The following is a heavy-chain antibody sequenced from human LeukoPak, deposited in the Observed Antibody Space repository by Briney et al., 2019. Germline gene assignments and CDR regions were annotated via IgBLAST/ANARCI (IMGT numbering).Heavy chain of an antibody. J-gene: IGHJ3*02. CDR2: ISSSSSTI. D-gene: IGHD5/OR15-5a*01. CDR3: ARGLHAFDI. CDR1: GFTFSDSY. V-gene: IGHV3-11*04. Sequence: GGSLRLSCAASGFTFSDSYMTWIRQAPGKGLEWVSYISSSSSTIYYADSVKGRFTISRDNAKNSLYLQMNSLRAEDTAVYYCARGLHAFDIWGQGTMVTVSS.